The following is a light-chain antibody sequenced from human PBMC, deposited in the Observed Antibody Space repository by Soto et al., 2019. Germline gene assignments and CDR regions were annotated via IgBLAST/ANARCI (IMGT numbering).Light chain of an antibody. CDR2: KST. V-gene: IGLV1-47*01. J-gene: IGLJ2*01. CDR3: ASWDDSLGGRVL. Sequence: QPVLTQPPSASGTPGQRVTISCSGSSSNIGTNYVYWYQQLPGTAPKLLIYKSTQRPSGVPDRFSGSKSGTSASLAISGLRSEDEADYYCASWDDSLGGRVLFGGGTKLTVL. CDR1: SSNIGTNY.